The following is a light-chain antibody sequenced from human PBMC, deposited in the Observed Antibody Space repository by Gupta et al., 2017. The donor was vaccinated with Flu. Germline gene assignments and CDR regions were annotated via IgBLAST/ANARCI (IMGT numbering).Light chain of an antibody. CDR3: QQSYITPAT. Sequence: SPSSLSASVGDRVTISCRASQSISGYLNWYQLKPGKAPKLLIYAASSVQSGVPSRFSGSGYGTDFTLTISSLQPEDFATYYCQQSYITPATFGQGTKVEMK. J-gene: IGKJ1*01. CDR1: QSISGY. V-gene: IGKV1-39*01. CDR2: AAS.